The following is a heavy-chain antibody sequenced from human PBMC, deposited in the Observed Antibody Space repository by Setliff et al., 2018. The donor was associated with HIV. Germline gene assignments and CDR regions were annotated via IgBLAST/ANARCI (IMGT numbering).Heavy chain of an antibody. D-gene: IGHD3-3*01. J-gene: IGHJ4*02. CDR3: AGAGLEWLWRRFDY. CDR2: IYHGGST. Sequence: SETLSLTCVVSGFSITSSYYWGWIRQSPGKGLEWIGNIYHGGSTYYNPSLKSRVTMAVDTSKNHFSLKLSSVPAADTAVYYCAGAGLEWLWRRFDYWGQGTLVTVSS. V-gene: IGHV4-38-2*01. CDR1: GFSITSSYY.